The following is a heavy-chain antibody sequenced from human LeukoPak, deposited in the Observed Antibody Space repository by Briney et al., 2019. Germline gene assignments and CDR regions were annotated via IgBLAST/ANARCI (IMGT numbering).Heavy chain of an antibody. Sequence: PGGSLRLSCAASGFIFNTYAMSWVRQAPGKGLEWVSAIASSGGGTYYTDSVKGRFTIFRDNSKNTLYLQMNSLRGEDTAVYYCADQYSGSYQYFRHWGQGTLVTVSS. V-gene: IGHV3-23*01. D-gene: IGHD1-26*01. CDR3: ADQYSGSYQYFRH. CDR1: GFIFNTYA. J-gene: IGHJ1*01. CDR2: IASSGGGT.